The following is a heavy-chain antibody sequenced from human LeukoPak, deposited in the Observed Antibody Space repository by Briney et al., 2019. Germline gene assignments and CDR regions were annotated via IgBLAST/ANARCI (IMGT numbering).Heavy chain of an antibody. CDR2: MNPNSGNT. D-gene: IGHD2-2*01. CDR1: GYTFTSYD. Sequence: ASVKVSCKASGYTFTSYDINWVRQATGQGLEWMGWMNPNSGNTGYAQKFQGRVTMTRNTSISTAYMELSSLRSEDTAVYYCARGPGHVVVVPAAMVGFDYWGQGTLVTVSS. V-gene: IGHV1-8*01. CDR3: ARGPGHVVVVPAAMVGFDY. J-gene: IGHJ4*02.